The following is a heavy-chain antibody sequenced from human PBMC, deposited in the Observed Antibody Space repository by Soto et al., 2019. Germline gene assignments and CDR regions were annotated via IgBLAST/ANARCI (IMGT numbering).Heavy chain of an antibody. CDR1: GDSFNDYY. Sequence: VQLAQSGAEVKKPGASVKVSCKTSGDSFNDYYIHWVRQAPGQGLEWMGWINPNGGATKYAQKFQGRVTVTRDTSIQKVYMELSSLRSDDTAVYYCARESGGATATIDYYYFHLDVWGKGTTGIVSS. V-gene: IGHV1-2*02. CDR2: INPNGGAT. J-gene: IGHJ6*03. CDR3: ARESGGATATIDYYYFHLDV. D-gene: IGHD1-26*01.